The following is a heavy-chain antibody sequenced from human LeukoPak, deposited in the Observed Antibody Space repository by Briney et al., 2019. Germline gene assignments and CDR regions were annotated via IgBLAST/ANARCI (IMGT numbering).Heavy chain of an antibody. J-gene: IGHJ4*02. CDR1: GYTFTSYY. Sequence: GASVKVSCKASGYTFTSYYIHWVRQAPGQGLERMGIINPIGGSTTYAQKFQGRVTLTRDTSTSTVYMDLSSLRSEDTAVYYCAREWELLYDYWGQGTLVTVSS. D-gene: IGHD1-26*01. CDR3: AREWELLYDY. CDR2: INPIGGST. V-gene: IGHV1-46*01.